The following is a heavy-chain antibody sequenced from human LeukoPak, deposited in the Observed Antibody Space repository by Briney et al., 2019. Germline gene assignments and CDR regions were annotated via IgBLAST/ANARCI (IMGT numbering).Heavy chain of an antibody. Sequence: GESLKISCKGSGYSFTSYWIGWVRQMPGKGLECMGIIYPGDSDTRYSPSFQGQVTISADKSISTAYLQWSSLKASDTAMYYCARLLSVGYSNPNWFDPWGQGTLVTVSS. CDR3: ARLLSVGYSNPNWFDP. CDR2: IYPGDSDT. D-gene: IGHD4-11*01. V-gene: IGHV5-51*01. CDR1: GYSFTSYW. J-gene: IGHJ5*02.